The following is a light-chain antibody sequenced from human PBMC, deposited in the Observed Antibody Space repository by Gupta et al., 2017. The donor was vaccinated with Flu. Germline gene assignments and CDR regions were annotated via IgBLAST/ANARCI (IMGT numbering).Light chain of an antibody. CDR2: GAS. J-gene: IGKJ1*01. CDR3: QQDCSSKT. Sequence: EIVLTQSPGILSLSPGQRATLSCRASQGLSNNYVAWYQQKPGQAPRLLIFGASDRATGIPDRFSGSGSGTDFTLTSSRREPADFAVYYWQQDCSSKTFGQGTKVEI. CDR1: QGLSNNY. V-gene: IGKV3-20*01.